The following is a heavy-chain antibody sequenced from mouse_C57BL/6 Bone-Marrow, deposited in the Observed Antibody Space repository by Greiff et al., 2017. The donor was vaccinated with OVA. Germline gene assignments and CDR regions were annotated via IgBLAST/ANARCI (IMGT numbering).Heavy chain of an antibody. CDR1: GYTFTSYW. V-gene: IGHV1-55*01. CDR2: IYPGSGST. Sequence: VQLQQPGAELVKPGASVKMSCKASGYTFTSYWITWVKQRPGQGLEWIGDIYPGSGSTNYNEKFKSKATLTVDTSSSTAYMQLSSLPSEDSAVYYCARGPGLRLRAWFAYWGQGTLVTVSA. J-gene: IGHJ3*01. D-gene: IGHD2-4*01. CDR3: ARGPGLRLRAWFAY.